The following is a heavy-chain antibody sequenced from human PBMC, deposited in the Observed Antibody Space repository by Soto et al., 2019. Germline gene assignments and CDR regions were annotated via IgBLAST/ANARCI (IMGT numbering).Heavy chain of an antibody. CDR3: ARDRRYYYDSSGYYFRTNGMDV. CDR2: INSDGSST. D-gene: IGHD3-22*01. J-gene: IGHJ6*02. V-gene: IGHV3-74*01. CDR1: GFTFSSYW. Sequence: GGSLRLSCAASGFTFSSYWMHWVRQAPGKGLVWVSRINSDGSSTSYADSVKGRFSISRDNAKNTLYLQMNSLRAEDTAVYYCARDRRYYYDSSGYYFRTNGMDVWGQGTTVTVSS.